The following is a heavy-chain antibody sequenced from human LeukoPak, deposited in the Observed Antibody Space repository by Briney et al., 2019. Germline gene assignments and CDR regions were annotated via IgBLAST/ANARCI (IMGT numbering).Heavy chain of an antibody. CDR1: GFTFDDYA. V-gene: IGHV3-7*01. D-gene: IGHD3-22*01. CDR3: ARVASSGYYYFSDY. CDR2: IKQDGSEK. Sequence: GGSLRLSCAASGFTFDDYAMNWVRQAPGKGLEWVANIKQDGSEKYYVDSVKGRFTISRDNAKNSLYLQMNSLRAEDTAVYYCARVASSGYYYFSDYWGQGTQVTVSS. J-gene: IGHJ4*02.